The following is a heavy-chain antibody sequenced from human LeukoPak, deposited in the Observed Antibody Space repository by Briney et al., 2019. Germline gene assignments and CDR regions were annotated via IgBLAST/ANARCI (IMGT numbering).Heavy chain of an antibody. CDR2: IIPIFGTA. D-gene: IGHD2-15*01. Sequence: GASVNVSCKASGYTFTSYYMHWVRQAPGQGLEWMGGIIPIFGTANYAQKFQGRVTITADESTSTAYMELSSLRSEDTAVYYCANTNYCSGGSCLYGMDVWGQGTTVTVSS. J-gene: IGHJ6*02. CDR1: GYTFTSYY. CDR3: ANTNYCSGGSCLYGMDV. V-gene: IGHV1-69*13.